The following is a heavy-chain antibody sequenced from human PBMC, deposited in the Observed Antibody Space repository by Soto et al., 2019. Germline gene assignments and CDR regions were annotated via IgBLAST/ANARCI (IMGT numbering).Heavy chain of an antibody. J-gene: IGHJ6*02. CDR3: AREEAVAGTALYYYYGMDV. D-gene: IGHD6-19*01. V-gene: IGHV3-33*01. Sequence: GSLRLSCAASGFTFSSYGMHWVRQAPGKGLEWVAVIWYDGSNKYYADSVKGRFTISRDNSKNTLYLQMNSLRAEDTAVYYCAREEAVAGTALYYYYGMDVWGQGTTVTVSS. CDR1: GFTFSSYG. CDR2: IWYDGSNK.